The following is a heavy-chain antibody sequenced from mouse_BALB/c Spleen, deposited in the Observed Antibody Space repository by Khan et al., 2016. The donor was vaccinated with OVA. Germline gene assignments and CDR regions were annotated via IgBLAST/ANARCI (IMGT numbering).Heavy chain of an antibody. CDR2: ISSGGSYT. D-gene: IGHD1-1*01. V-gene: IGHV5-6*01. CDR3: ARLAYYYDSEGFAY. J-gene: IGHJ3*01. CDR1: GFTFSTYG. Sequence: EVELVESGGDLVKPEGSLKLSCAASGFTFSTYGMSWVRQTPDKRLEWVATISSGGSYTYSPDSVQGRFTISRDNAKNTLYLQLSSLKYEDTAMFYCARLAYYYDSEGFAYWGQGTLVTVSA.